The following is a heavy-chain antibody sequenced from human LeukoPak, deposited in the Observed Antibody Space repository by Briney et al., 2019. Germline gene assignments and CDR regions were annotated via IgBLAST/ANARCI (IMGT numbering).Heavy chain of an antibody. CDR2: MRYDGKTE. J-gene: IGHJ4*02. D-gene: IGHD2-21*01. Sequence: PGGSLRLSCTGSGFPFSSYGMHWVRQTPGRGLEWVAFMRYDGKTEYYADSVKGRFTIAREDSHSTVHLHMKDLRPDDAAVYFCAKDLNTVVMQYCDSWGQGTLVSVSS. V-gene: IGHV3-30*02. CDR1: GFPFSSYG. CDR3: AKDLNTVVMQYCDS.